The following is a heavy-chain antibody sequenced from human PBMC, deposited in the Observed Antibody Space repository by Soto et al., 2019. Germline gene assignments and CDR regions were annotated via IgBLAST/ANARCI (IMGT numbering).Heavy chain of an antibody. D-gene: IGHD3-22*01. Sequence: QVQLVQSGAEVKKPGASVKVSCKASGYTFTSYGISWVRHAPGQGLEWMGWISAYNGNTNYAQKLPGRVTMTTDTSTSTAYMELRSLRSDDTAVYYCARWYYYDSSGYYYVGPTDYWGQGTLVTVSS. CDR2: ISAYNGNT. V-gene: IGHV1-18*01. CDR1: GYTFTSYG. J-gene: IGHJ4*02. CDR3: ARWYYYDSSGYYYVGPTDY.